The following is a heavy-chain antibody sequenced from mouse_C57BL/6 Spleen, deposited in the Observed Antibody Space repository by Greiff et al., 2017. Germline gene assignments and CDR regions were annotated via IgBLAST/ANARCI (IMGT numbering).Heavy chain of an antibody. V-gene: IGHV1-81*01. CDR2: IYPRSGNT. D-gene: IGHD1-1*01. J-gene: IGHJ2*01. CDR3: ARGDTTVVYFDY. Sequence: QVQLQQSGAELARPGASVKLSCKASGYTFTSYGISWVKQRTGQGLEWIGEIYPRSGNTYYNEKFKGKATLTADKSSSTAYMELRSLTSEDSAVYFCARGDTTVVYFDYWGQGTTLTVSS. CDR1: GYTFTSYG.